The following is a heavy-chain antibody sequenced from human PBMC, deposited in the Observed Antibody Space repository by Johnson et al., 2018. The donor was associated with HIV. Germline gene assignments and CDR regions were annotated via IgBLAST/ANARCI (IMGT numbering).Heavy chain of an antibody. J-gene: IGHJ3*02. CDR1: GFTFDDYG. CDR3: ASHAGYSSSGPNYGAFDI. Sequence: VQLVESGGGVVRPGGSLRLSCAASGFTFDDYGMSWVRQAPGKGLEWVSGITWNGGSPGYADSVTGRFTISTDNAKNTLYLQRTSLRAEDTAVYYCASHAGYSSSGPNYGAFDIWGQGTMVTVSS. CDR2: ITWNGGSP. D-gene: IGHD6-6*01. V-gene: IGHV3-20*04.